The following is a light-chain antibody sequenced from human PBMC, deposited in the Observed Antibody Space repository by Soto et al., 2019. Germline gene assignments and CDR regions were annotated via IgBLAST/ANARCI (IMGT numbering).Light chain of an antibody. CDR3: SSYTDSSNYV. J-gene: IGLJ1*01. CDR1: SSDLAIYNY. CDR2: QVT. Sequence: QSALTQPASVSGSPGQSITISCTGTSSDLAIYNYVSWYQQQPGTAPKLMIYQVTNQPSGVSNRFSGSRSGNTASLTISGLQAEDEADYYCSSYTDSSNYVFGTGTKLTVL. V-gene: IGLV2-14*01.